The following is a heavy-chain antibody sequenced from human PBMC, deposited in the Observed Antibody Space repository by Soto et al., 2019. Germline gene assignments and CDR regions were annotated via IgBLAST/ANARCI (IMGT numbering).Heavy chain of an antibody. J-gene: IGHJ5*02. V-gene: IGHV3-23*04. CDR1: GGTFSSYA. Sequence: VQLVQSGAEVKKPGSSVKVSCKASGGTFSSYAMSWVRQAPGKGLEWVSAISGSGGSTYYADSVKGRFTISRDNSKNTLYLQMNSLRAEDTAVYYCASLNRPTTGAWGQGTLVTVSS. D-gene: IGHD3-16*02. CDR3: ASLNRPTTGA. CDR2: ISGSGGST.